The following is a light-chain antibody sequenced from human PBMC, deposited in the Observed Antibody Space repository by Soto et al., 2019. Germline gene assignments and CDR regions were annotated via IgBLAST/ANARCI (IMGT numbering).Light chain of an antibody. Sequence: QSALTQPASVSGSPGQSITISCIGTGTDVGGYKYVSWYQQHPVKAPKLMIYDVSERPSGVSNHFSGSKSGNTASLTISGLQAEDEADYYCTSYTSSNTLVFGTGTKVTVL. J-gene: IGLJ1*01. V-gene: IGLV2-14*03. CDR2: DVS. CDR1: GTDVGGYKY. CDR3: TSYTSSNTLV.